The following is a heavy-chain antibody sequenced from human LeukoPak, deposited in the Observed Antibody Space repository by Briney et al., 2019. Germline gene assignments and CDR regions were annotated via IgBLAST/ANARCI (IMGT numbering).Heavy chain of an antibody. CDR1: GYTFTSYD. D-gene: IGHD6-13*01. Sequence: GASVKVSCKASGYTFTSYDINWVRQATGQGVEWMGWMNPNSGNTGYAQKFQGRITMTRNTSISTAYMELSSLTSEDTAVYYCARIAAAGNRRLNYWGQGTLVTVSS. CDR2: MNPNSGNT. J-gene: IGHJ4*02. CDR3: ARIAAAGNRRLNY. V-gene: IGHV1-8*01.